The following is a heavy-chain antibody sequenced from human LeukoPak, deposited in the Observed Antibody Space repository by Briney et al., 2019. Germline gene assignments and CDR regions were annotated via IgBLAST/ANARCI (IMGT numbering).Heavy chain of an antibody. CDR2: ISSSSSYI. CDR1: GFTFSSYS. J-gene: IGHJ4*02. V-gene: IGHV3-21*01. D-gene: IGHD3-22*01. CDR3: ASDPRFTMIVVVPTGY. Sequence: GGSLRLSCAASGFTFSSYSMNWVRQAPGKGLEWVSSISSSSSYIYYADSVKGRFTISRDNAKNSLYLQMNSLRAEDTAVYYCASDPRFTMIVVVPTGYWGQGTLVTVSS.